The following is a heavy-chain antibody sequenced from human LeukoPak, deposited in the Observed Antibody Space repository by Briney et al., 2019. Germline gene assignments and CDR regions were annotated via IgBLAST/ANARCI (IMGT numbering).Heavy chain of an antibody. CDR3: ARAKGYTSSYSFDY. CDR2: IGISSGPL. D-gene: IGHD3-10*01. CDR1: GFTFNNYA. Sequence: GGPLRLSCAASGFTFNNYAMNWVRQTPGRRLEWVSFIGISSGPLLYADSVKGRFTISRDNAKASVYLQMNRLRAEDTAVYYCARAKGYTSSYSFDYWGQGILVTVSS. J-gene: IGHJ4*02. V-gene: IGHV3-48*04.